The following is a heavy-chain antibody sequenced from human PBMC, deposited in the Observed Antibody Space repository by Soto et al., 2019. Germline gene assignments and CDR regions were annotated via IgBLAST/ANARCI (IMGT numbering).Heavy chain of an antibody. CDR1: GYTFTSYG. D-gene: IGHD6-13*01. V-gene: IGHV1-18*04. CDR2: ISAYNGNT. J-gene: IGHJ4*02. CDR3: ARDGRRYSSSWAFDY. Sequence: ASVKVSCKASGYTFTSYGISWVRQAPGQGLEWMGWISAYNGNTNYAQKLQGRVTMTTDTSTSTAYMVLRSLRSDDTAVYYCARDGRRYSSSWAFDYWGQGTLVTVSS.